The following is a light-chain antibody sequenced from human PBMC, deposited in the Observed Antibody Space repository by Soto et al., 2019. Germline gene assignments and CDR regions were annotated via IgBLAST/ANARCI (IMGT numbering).Light chain of an antibody. CDR2: GAS. CDR1: QGISSA. J-gene: IGKJ3*01. Sequence: AIQLTQSPSSLSASVGDRVTITCRASQGISSALAWYQQTPGKPPKLLIYGASSLEIGVPSRFSGSGSVTYFTLTIRSLQPEDFATYDCHKFNNYPFTFGPGTKVDI. CDR3: HKFNNYPFT. V-gene: IGKV1D-13*01.